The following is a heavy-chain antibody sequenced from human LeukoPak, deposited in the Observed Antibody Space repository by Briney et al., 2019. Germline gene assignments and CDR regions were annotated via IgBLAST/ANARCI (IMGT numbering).Heavy chain of an antibody. CDR3: ARRGRIQLWLPKSNWFDP. Sequence: SETLSLTCSVSGGSIRGSNYYWGWIRQPPGKGLEWIGSIYYSGSTYYSPSLKSRVTISVDTSKNQFSLKLSSVTAADTAVYYCARRGRIQLWLPKSNWFDPWGQGTLVTVSS. J-gene: IGHJ5*02. CDR2: IYYSGST. CDR1: GGSIRGSNYY. V-gene: IGHV4-39*07. D-gene: IGHD5-18*01.